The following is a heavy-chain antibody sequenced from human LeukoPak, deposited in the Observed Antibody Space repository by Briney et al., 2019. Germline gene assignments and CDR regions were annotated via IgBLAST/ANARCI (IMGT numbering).Heavy chain of an antibody. V-gene: IGHV4-38-2*02. CDR1: GYSISSGYY. D-gene: IGHD4-17*01. CDR3: VRGFDYAFYD. CDR2: IYYSGIT. J-gene: IGHJ4*02. Sequence: SETLSLTRTVSGYSISSGYYWGWIRQSPGEGLEWIGNIYYSGITYYNPSLKSRVTISVDTSKNQFSLKLSSVTAADTAVYYCVRGFDYAFYDWGQGTLVTVSS.